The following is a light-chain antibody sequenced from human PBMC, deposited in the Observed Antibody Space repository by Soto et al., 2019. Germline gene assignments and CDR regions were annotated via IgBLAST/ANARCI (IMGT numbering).Light chain of an antibody. CDR1: QTISYSY. V-gene: IGKV3-20*01. J-gene: IGKJ1*01. Sequence: EIVLTQPGTLSLSPGERATLSCRASQTISYSYLAWYQQKPGQAPRLLIYGASIRATGIPDRFSSSGSGTDFTLTISRLEPEDFAVYYCQQYGNAPWTFGQGTKVEIK. CDR3: QQYGNAPWT. CDR2: GAS.